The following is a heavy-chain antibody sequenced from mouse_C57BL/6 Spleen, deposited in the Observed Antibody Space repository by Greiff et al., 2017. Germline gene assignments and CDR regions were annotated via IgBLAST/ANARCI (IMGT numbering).Heavy chain of an antibody. Sequence: QVQLQQSGAELVKPGASVKISCKASGYAFSSYWMHWVKQRPGKGLEGIGQIYPGDGDTNYNGKFKGKATLTADKSSSTAYMQLSSLTSEDSAVYFCARRDYGYDVDYWGQGTTLTVSS. CDR3: ARRDYGYDVDY. CDR2: IYPGDGDT. CDR1: GYAFSSYW. D-gene: IGHD2-2*01. V-gene: IGHV1-80*01. J-gene: IGHJ2*01.